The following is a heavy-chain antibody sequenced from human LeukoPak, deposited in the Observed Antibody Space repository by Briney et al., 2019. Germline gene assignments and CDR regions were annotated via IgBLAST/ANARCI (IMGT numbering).Heavy chain of an antibody. CDR2: ISSRGSAI. D-gene: IGHD1-1*01. V-gene: IGHV3-48*03. CDR3: ARGGHDPGIPFDI. J-gene: IGHJ3*02. CDR1: GFTFSSYE. Sequence: GGSLRLSCAASGFTFSSYEMNRVRQAPGKGLEWVSYISSRGSAICYADSVKGRFTISRDNAKNSLYLQMNSLRADDTAVYYCARGGHDPGIPFDIWGQGTMVTVSS.